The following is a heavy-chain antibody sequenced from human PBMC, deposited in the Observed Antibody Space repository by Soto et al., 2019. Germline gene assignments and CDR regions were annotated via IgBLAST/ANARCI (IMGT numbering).Heavy chain of an antibody. Sequence: NPSETLSLTCTVSGGSVSSGSYYWSWIRQPPGKGLEWIGYIYYSGSTNYNPSLKSRVTISVDTSKNQFSLKLSSVTAADTAVYYCAGSIAASPLDDWGQGTLVTVSS. D-gene: IGHD6-6*01. CDR1: GGSVSSGSYY. CDR2: IYYSGST. CDR3: AGSIAASPLDD. V-gene: IGHV4-61*01. J-gene: IGHJ4*02.